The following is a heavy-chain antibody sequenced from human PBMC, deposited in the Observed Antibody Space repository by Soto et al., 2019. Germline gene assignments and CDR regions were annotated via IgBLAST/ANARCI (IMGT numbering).Heavy chain of an antibody. Sequence: ASVKVSCTASGYTFTGYYMHWVRQAPGQGLEWMGWINPNSGGTNYAQKFQGRVTMTRDTSISTAYMELSRLRSDDTAVYYCARSSYCGGDCYSWPWGQGTLVTVSS. CDR2: INPNSGGT. V-gene: IGHV1-2*02. J-gene: IGHJ5*02. CDR3: ARSSYCGGDCYSWP. CDR1: GYTFTGYY. D-gene: IGHD2-21*02.